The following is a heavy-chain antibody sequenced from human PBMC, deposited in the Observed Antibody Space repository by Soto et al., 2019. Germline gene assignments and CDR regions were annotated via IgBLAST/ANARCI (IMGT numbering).Heavy chain of an antibody. CDR2: ISWNSNSI. CDR3: AKSKRIASRPFHY. V-gene: IGHV3-9*01. CDR1: GFMFDDYA. Sequence: DVQLVESGGGLVQPGRSLRLSCEASGFMFDDYAMYWVRQAPGKGLEWVSGISWNSNSIVYADSVKGRFTISRDNAKNSVYLQMNSLKPEDTALYYCAKSKRIASRPFHYWGQGTLVTVYS. J-gene: IGHJ4*02. D-gene: IGHD2-21*01.